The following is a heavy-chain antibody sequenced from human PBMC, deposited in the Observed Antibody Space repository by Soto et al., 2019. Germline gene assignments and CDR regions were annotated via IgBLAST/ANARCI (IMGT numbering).Heavy chain of an antibody. CDR3: ARELVPGSGWSYYYYYYGMDV. D-gene: IGHD6-19*01. J-gene: IGHJ6*02. CDR1: GVTFSNFA. V-gene: IGHV1-69*05. Sequence: VASVKVSCKASGVTFSNFAFSWVRQAPGQGLEWMGGIIPIFGSANYAQKFRGRVTMTRNTSISTAYMELSSLRSEDTAVYYCARELVPGSGWSYYYYYYGMDVWGQGTTVTVSS. CDR2: IIPIFGSA.